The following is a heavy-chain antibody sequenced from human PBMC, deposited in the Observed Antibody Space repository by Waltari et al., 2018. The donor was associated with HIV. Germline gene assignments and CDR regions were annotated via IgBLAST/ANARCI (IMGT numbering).Heavy chain of an antibody. Sequence: EAQLLESGGGLVQPGGSLRLSCAPSGFIFSGFAMSWVRQAPGKGLEWVSTSAANGGATGYADSVKGRFSISRDNSKNTLSVQMNSLRVEDTASYYCAKDHSSCVGRTCLVMDVWGQGTTVTVSS. V-gene: IGHV3-23*01. D-gene: IGHD2-21*01. CDR1: GFIFSGFA. CDR3: AKDHSSCVGRTCLVMDV. CDR2: SAANGGAT. J-gene: IGHJ6*01.